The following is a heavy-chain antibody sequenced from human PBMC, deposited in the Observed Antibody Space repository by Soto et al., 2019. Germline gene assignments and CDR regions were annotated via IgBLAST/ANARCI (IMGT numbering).Heavy chain of an antibody. Sequence: PGGSLRLSCAASGFTLSAYWVTWVRQAPGKGLEWVAVISYDGSNKYYADSVKGRFTISRDNSKNTLYLQMNSLRAEDTAVYYCAKVIGHSSGWYLYYSYGMGVWGQGTTVTVSS. CDR1: GFTLSAYW. J-gene: IGHJ6*02. CDR3: AKVIGHSSGWYLYYSYGMGV. D-gene: IGHD6-19*01. CDR2: ISYDGSNK. V-gene: IGHV3-30*18.